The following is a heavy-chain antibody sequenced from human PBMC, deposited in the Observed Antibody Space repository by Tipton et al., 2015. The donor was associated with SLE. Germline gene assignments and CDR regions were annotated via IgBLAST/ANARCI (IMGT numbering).Heavy chain of an antibody. J-gene: IGHJ4*02. CDR1: GFTFSSSA. V-gene: IGHV3-23*01. CDR3: AKPLAHSSSWYPLSY. D-gene: IGHD6-13*01. CDR2: ISGSGGST. Sequence: SLRLSCAASGFTFSSSAMSWVRQAPGKGLEWVSGISGSGGSTYYADSVKGRFTISRDNSKNTLYLQMNSLRAEDTAVYYCAKPLAHSSSWYPLSYWGQGTLVTVSS.